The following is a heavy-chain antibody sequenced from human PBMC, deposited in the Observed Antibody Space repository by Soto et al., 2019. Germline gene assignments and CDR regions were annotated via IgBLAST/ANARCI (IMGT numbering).Heavy chain of an antibody. CDR1: GHSFSAYY. D-gene: IGHD6-13*01. Sequence: QVQLVQSGAEVKKPGASVTVSCRASGHSFSAYYMHWVRQAPGQGLEWVGWINPNGGGTKYAQKFQGRVTMTRDSSTKTVYMELTRLRPNDTAVYYCARALIRSLDLVPEYYYYAMDVWGQGTTVTVSS. V-gene: IGHV1-2*02. J-gene: IGHJ6*02. CDR3: ARALIRSLDLVPEYYYYAMDV. CDR2: INPNGGGT.